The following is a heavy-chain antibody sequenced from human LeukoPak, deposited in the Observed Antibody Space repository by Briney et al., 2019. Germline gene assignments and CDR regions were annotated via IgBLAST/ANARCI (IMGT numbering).Heavy chain of an antibody. CDR2: IYYSGTT. CDR1: GGSISSSSYY. Sequence: KASETLSLTCTVSGGSISSSSYYGGWIRQPPGKGLEWIGSIYYSGTTYFNPSLKSRVTISIDTSKNQFSLKLTSVTAADTAVYYCARHYGDYVTWFDPWGQGTLVTVSS. CDR3: ARHYGDYVTWFDP. V-gene: IGHV4-39*01. D-gene: IGHD4-17*01. J-gene: IGHJ5*02.